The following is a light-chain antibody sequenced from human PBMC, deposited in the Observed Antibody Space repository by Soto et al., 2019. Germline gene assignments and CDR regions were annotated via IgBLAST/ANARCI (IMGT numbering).Light chain of an antibody. CDR1: SSDVGSYKF. Sequence: QSVLTQPASVSGSPGQSITISCTGTSSDVGSYKFVSWYQQHPVKAPKLMIYEGSKRPSGVSNRFSGSKSGNTASLTISGLQAEDEADYYRCSYAGSSTLVFGGGTQLTVL. CDR2: EGS. V-gene: IGLV2-23*01. J-gene: IGLJ2*01. CDR3: CSYAGSSTLV.